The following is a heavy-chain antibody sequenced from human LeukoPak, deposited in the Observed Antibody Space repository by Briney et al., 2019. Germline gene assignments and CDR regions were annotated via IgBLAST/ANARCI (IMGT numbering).Heavy chain of an antibody. CDR3: TTLGYHLDS. V-gene: IGHV3-23*01. CDR2: ISGSGGST. J-gene: IGHJ4*02. D-gene: IGHD3-22*01. CDR1: GSTFSSDA. Sequence: PGGSLRLSCAASGSTFSSDAMSWVRQAPGKGLEWVSAISGSGGSTYYADSVRGRFTISRDNAKKSLYLQMNSLRAEDTALYYCTTLGYHLDSWGQGTLVTVSS.